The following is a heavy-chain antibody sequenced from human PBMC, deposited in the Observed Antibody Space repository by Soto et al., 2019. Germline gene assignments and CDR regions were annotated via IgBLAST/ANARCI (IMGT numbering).Heavy chain of an antibody. CDR2: INPSGGST. D-gene: IGHD1-7*01. J-gene: IGHJ4*02. Sequence: QVQLVQSGAEVKKPGASVKVSCKASGYTFTSYYMHWVRQAPGQGLEWMGIINPSGGSTSYAQKFQGRVTMTRDTSTSTVYKELSSLRSEDTAVDYCARDQTGTPSGLWGQGTLVTVSS. CDR3: ARDQTGTPSGL. V-gene: IGHV1-46*01. CDR1: GYTFTSYY.